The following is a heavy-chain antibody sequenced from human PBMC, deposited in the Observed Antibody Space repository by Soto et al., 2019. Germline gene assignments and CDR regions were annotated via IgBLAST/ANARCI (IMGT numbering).Heavy chain of an antibody. J-gene: IGHJ6*03. CDR3: ARERGGRDTVFGVVVPSYYMDV. Sequence: EVQLVESGGGLVQPGGSLRLSCAASGFTFSSYWMHWVRQAPGKGLVWVSRINSDGSSTSYADSVKGRFTISRDNAKNTLYLQMNSPRAEDTAVYYCARERGGRDTVFGVVVPSYYMDVWGKGTTVTVSS. V-gene: IGHV3-74*01. D-gene: IGHD3-3*01. CDR1: GFTFSSYW. CDR2: INSDGSST.